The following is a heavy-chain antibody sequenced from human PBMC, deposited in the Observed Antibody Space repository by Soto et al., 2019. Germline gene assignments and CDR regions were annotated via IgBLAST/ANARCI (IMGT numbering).Heavy chain of an antibody. D-gene: IGHD5-12*01. CDR2: ISSKANTHAT. CDR3: TAVNSDIVATVVWFDP. Sequence: GSLILSCGASGITFCGFAKQWVREPSVHVLERVGRISSKANTHATAYAASVKGRFTISRDDSTNTAYLQMNSSKPEETAVYYCTAVNSDIVATVVWFDPWGQGTQVTVSS. J-gene: IGHJ5*02. V-gene: IGHV3-73*01. CDR1: GITFCGFA.